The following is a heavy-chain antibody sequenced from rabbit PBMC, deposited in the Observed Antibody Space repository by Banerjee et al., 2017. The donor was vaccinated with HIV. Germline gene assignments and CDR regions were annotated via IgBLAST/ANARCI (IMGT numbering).Heavy chain of an antibody. CDR3: ARYGSSNGEYDL. J-gene: IGHJ4*01. CDR2: IYAGSSGST. CDR1: GFSFSSSYY. Sequence: QSLEESGGDLVKPGASLTLTCTASGFSFSSSYYMCWVRQTPGKGLEWIACIYAGSSGSTEYASWVNGRFTISRENTQNTLYLQLDSLTAADTATYFCARYGSSNGEYDLWGPGTLVTVS. D-gene: IGHD1-1*01. V-gene: IGHV1S40*01.